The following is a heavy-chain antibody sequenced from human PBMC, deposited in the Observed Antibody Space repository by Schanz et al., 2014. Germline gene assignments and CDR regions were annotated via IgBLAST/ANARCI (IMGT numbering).Heavy chain of an antibody. CDR2: INSVGSNT. D-gene: IGHD6-19*01. V-gene: IGHV3-74*01. CDR1: GFTFSSYW. Sequence: EVQLVESGGGLVQPGGSLRLSCAASGFTFSSYWMHWVRQVPGKGLVWVARINSVGSNTDYADSVKGRFTISRDNAKSSLYLQMNSLRAEDTAVYYCAASSGWHPSTDYWGQGTLVTVSS. CDR3: AASSGWHPSTDY. J-gene: IGHJ4*02.